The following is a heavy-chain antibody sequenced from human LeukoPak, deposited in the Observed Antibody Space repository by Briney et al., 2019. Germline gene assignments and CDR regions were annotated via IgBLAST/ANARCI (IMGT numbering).Heavy chain of an antibody. J-gene: IGHJ6*03. D-gene: IGHD2-15*01. Sequence: GGSLRLSCAASGLTVSSNCMSWVRQAPGKGLEWVSYISSSGSTIYYADSVKGRFTISRDNAKNSLYLQMNSLRAEDTAVYYCASRRLGYCSGGSCYGPSYYYYYMDVWGKGTTVTISS. CDR3: ASRRLGYCSGGSCYGPSYYYYYMDV. CDR1: GLTVSSNC. V-gene: IGHV3-11*04. CDR2: ISSSGSTI.